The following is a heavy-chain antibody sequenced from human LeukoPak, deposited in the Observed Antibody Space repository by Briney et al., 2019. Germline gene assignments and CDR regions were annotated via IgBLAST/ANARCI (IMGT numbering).Heavy chain of an antibody. J-gene: IGHJ4*02. CDR3: ARDQLRLDYFDY. Sequence: PGGSLRLSCAASGFTFSSYGMHWVRQAPGKGLEWVAVIWYDGSNKYYADSVKGRFTISRDNSKNTLYLQMNSLRAEDTAVYYCARDQLRLDYFDYWGQGTLVTVSS. CDR2: IWYDGSNK. D-gene: IGHD4-17*01. CDR1: GFTFSSYG. V-gene: IGHV3-33*01.